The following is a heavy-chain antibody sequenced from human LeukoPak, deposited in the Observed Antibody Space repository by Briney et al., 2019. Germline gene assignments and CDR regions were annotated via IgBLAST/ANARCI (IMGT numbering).Heavy chain of an antibody. V-gene: IGHV3-30*03. CDR2: ISYDGSNK. CDR1: GFTFSSYG. J-gene: IGHJ3*02. Sequence: GGSLRLSCAASGFTFSSYGMHWVRQAPGKGLEWVAVISYDGSNKYHADSVKGRFTISRDNSKNMLYLQMNSLSAEDTAVYYCARAPRYCRGGSCYWSAFDIWGQGTMVSVSS. CDR3: ARAPRYCRGGSCYWSAFDI. D-gene: IGHD2-15*01.